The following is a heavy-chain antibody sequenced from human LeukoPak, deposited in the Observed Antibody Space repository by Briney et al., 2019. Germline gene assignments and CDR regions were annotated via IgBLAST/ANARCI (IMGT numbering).Heavy chain of an antibody. CDR3: ARQVAGRQEFDN. CDR2: IYYSGRT. CDR1: GGSISSSSYY. D-gene: IGHD6-19*01. V-gene: IGHV4-39*01. Sequence: SETLSLTCTVSGGSISSSSYYWGWIRQPPGKGLEWIGRIYYSGRTYYNPSLKSRVTISVDTSKNQFSQKLSSVTAADTAVYYCARQVAGRQEFDNWGQGTLVTVSS. J-gene: IGHJ4*02.